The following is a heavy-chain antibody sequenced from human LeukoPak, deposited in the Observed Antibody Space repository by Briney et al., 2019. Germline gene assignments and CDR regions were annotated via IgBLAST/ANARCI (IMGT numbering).Heavy chain of an antibody. CDR3: AIGAVGFDY. V-gene: IGHV1-8*01. CDR2: INPDSDNT. CDR1: GYTFTSYD. Sequence: VSVKVSCKASGYTFTSYDIHWVRQATGQGLEWMGWINPDSDNTDYAQKFQARVTITRNTSISTAYMELSSLRSEDTAVYYCAIGAVGFDYWGQGTLVTVSS. J-gene: IGHJ4*02. D-gene: IGHD6-19*01.